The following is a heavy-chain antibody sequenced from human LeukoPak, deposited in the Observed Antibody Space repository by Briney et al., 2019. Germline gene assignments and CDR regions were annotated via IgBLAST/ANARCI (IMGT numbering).Heavy chain of an antibody. J-gene: IGHJ3*01. CDR3: ASNCGGDCYLSYAFEL. D-gene: IGHD2-21*02. CDR1: RYTFTSYY. Sequence: ASVKVSCKATRYTFTSYYVHWVRQAPGQGLEWMGIINPSGGSTTYAQKFQGRVTMTRDTSTSTVYMGLTSLRSEDTAVYYCASNCGGDCYLSYAFELWGQGTMVTVSS. V-gene: IGHV1-46*01. CDR2: INPSGGST.